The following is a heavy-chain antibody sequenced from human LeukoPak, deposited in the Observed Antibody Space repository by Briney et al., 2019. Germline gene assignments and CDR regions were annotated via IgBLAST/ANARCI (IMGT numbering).Heavy chain of an antibody. D-gene: IGHD4-17*01. Sequence: PSETLSLTCTVSGGSISSYYWSWIRQPPGKGLEWIGYIYHSGSTNYNPSLKSRVTISVDTSKNQFSLKLSSVTAADTAVYYCARENGDYNYYYYYYMDVWGKGTTVTVSS. CDR2: IYHSGST. V-gene: IGHV4-59*01. CDR3: ARENGDYNYYYYYYMDV. J-gene: IGHJ6*03. CDR1: GGSISSYY.